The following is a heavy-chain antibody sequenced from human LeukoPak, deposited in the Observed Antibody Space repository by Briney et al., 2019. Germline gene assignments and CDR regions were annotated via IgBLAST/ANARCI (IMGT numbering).Heavy chain of an antibody. CDR1: GYTLTELS. CDR3: ATRPPSGFPPYGMDV. D-gene: IGHD5-12*01. Sequence: ASVKVSCKVSGYTLTELSMHWVRQAPGKRLEWWGGFDPEDGETIYAQKFQGRVTMTEDTSTDTAYMELSSLRSEDTAVYYCATRPPSGFPPYGMDVWGKGTTVTVSS. J-gene: IGHJ6*04. V-gene: IGHV1-24*01. CDR2: FDPEDGET.